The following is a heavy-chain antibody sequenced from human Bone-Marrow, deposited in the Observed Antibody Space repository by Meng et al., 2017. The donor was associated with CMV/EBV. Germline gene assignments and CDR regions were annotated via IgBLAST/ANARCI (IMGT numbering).Heavy chain of an antibody. Sequence: ASVKVSCKASGHSFSTYGISWVRQAPGQGLEWMGWISAYNGNTNYAQKLQGRVTMTTDTSTSTAYMELRSLRSDDTAVYYCARDLVVVPAAIPLDYWGQGTLVTVSS. CDR2: ISAYNGNT. J-gene: IGHJ4*02. D-gene: IGHD2-2*01. V-gene: IGHV1-18*01. CDR3: ARDLVVVPAAIPLDY. CDR1: GHSFSTYG.